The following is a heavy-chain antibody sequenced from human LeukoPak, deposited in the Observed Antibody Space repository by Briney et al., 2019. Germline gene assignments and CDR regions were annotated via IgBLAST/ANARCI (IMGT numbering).Heavy chain of an antibody. CDR3: ARGIRPGAFDI. Sequence: PSETLSLTCAVSGGSFSGYYWSWIRQPPGKGLEWIGEINHSGSTNYNPSLKSRVTISVDTSKNQFSLKLSSVTAADTAVYYCARGIRPGAFDIWGQGTMVTVSS. CDR2: INHSGST. V-gene: IGHV4-34*01. D-gene: IGHD3-10*01. J-gene: IGHJ3*02. CDR1: GGSFSGYY.